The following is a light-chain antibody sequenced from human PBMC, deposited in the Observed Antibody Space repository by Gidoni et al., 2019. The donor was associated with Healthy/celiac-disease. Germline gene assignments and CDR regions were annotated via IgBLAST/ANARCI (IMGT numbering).Light chain of an antibody. V-gene: IGLV2-23*01. CDR1: SSDVGSYNL. J-gene: IGLJ2*01. CDR2: EGS. CDR3: CSCAGSSTV. Sequence: QSALTQPASVSRSPGQSITISCTGTSSDVGSYNLVSWYQQHPGKAPKLMIYEGSKRPSGVSNRFSGSKSGNTASLTISGLQAEDEADYYCCSCAGSSTVFGGGTKLTVL.